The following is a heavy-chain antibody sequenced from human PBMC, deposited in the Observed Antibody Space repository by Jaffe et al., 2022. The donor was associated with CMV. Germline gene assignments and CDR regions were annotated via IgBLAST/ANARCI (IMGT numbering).Heavy chain of an antibody. Sequence: EVQLVESGGGLVQPGGSLRLSCAASGFTFSSYWMSWVRQAPGKGLEWVANIKQDGSEKYYVDSVKGRFTISRDNAKNSLYLQMNSLRAEDTAVYYCARGLLGYCSSTSCYGRGGSYYYYYMDVWGKGTTVTVSS. CDR2: IKQDGSEK. D-gene: IGHD2-2*01. V-gene: IGHV3-7*03. CDR3: ARGLLGYCSSTSCYGRGGSYYYYYMDV. CDR1: GFTFSSYW. J-gene: IGHJ6*03.